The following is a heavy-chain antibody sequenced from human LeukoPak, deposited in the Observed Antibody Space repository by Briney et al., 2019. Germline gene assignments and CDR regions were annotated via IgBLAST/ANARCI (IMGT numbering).Heavy chain of an antibody. V-gene: IGHV3-23*01. CDR3: AREVYSSGWSSFDY. CDR1: GFTFSSYA. CDR2: IKNSDGST. Sequence: PGGSLRLSCAASGFTFSSYAMNWVRQAPGKGLEWVTTIKNSDGSTYYADSVKGRFTISRDNSKNTLYLQMNSLRAEDTAVYYCAREVYSSGWSSFDYWGQGTLVTVSS. J-gene: IGHJ4*02. D-gene: IGHD6-19*01.